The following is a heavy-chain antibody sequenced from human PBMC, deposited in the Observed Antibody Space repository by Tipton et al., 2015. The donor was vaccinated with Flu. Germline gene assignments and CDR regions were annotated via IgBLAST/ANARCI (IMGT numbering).Heavy chain of an antibody. CDR2: IYTNGDI. J-gene: IGHJ6*02. D-gene: IGHD3-3*01. CDR3: ARDDLVWSRGFQCNGVDV. CDR1: DGSFNGYF. Sequence: TLSLTCTVSDGSFNGYFWTWIRQPAGKGLEWIGRIYTNGDIAYNPSLQSRVILSVDASKNQFSLKLRSVTAADTAVYFCARDDLVWSRGFQCNGVDVWGQGPIGH. V-gene: IGHV4-4*07.